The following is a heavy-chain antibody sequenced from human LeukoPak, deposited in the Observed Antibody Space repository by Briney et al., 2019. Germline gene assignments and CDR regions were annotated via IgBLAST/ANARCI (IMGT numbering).Heavy chain of an antibody. CDR1: SGSIGSSSNY. V-gene: IGHV4-39*01. Sequence: SETLSLTCTVSSGSIGSSSNYWGWIRQAPGKGLEWIGNVYYSGSTFYNPSLKSRVTISVDTSKNQFSLKLSSVTAADTAVYYCARVVYCGGDCYSDYFDYWGQGTLVTVSS. D-gene: IGHD2-21*02. J-gene: IGHJ4*02. CDR2: VYYSGST. CDR3: ARVVYCGGDCYSDYFDY.